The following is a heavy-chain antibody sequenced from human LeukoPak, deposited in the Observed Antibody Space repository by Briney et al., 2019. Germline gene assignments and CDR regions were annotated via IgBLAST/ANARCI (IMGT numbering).Heavy chain of an antibody. CDR3: ARDSSGYKSFDY. CDR1: RFTFSSYS. CDR2: ISSSSSYI. Sequence: PGGSLRLSCAASRFTFSSYSMNWVRQAPGKGLEWVSSISSSSSYIYYADSVKGRFTISRDNAKNSLSLQMNRLRAEDTALYYCARDSSGYKSFDYWGQGTLVTVSS. D-gene: IGHD3-22*01. V-gene: IGHV3-21*01. J-gene: IGHJ4*02.